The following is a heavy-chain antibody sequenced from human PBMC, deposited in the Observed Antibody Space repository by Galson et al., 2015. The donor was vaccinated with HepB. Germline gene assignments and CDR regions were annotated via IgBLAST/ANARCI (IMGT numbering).Heavy chain of an antibody. J-gene: IGHJ4*02. CDR2: IGHDGGNI. CDR3: VRDSYYYASGGFQDYFDF. CDR1: GFTFSTYR. V-gene: IGHV3-33*01. Sequence: SLRLSCAASGFTFSTYRMHWVRQAPGKGLGWVAVIGHDGGNIYYADSVQGRFSISRDNPENILYLQMDSLRVEDTAIYYCVRDSYYYASGGFQDYFDFWGQGTLATVSS. D-gene: IGHD3-10*01.